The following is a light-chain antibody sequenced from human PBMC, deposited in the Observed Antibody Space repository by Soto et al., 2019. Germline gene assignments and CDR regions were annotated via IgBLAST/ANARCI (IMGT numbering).Light chain of an antibody. V-gene: IGLV3-21*04. CDR3: QVWDSTTDHPVV. CDR2: YDS. CDR1: NIGRKS. J-gene: IGLJ2*01. Sequence: SYELTQPPSVSVAPGETARVTCGGDNIGRKSVHWYQQKPGQAPVLVIYYDSDRPSGIPERFSGSNSGNTATLTLSRVEAGDEADYYCQVWDSTTDHPVVFGGRTKVTVL.